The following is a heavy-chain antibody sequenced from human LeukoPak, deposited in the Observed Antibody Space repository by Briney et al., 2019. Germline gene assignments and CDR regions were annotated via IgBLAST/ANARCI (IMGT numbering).Heavy chain of an antibody. CDR1: GYTLTELS. V-gene: IGHV1-24*01. CDR2: FDPEYGET. D-gene: IGHD3-22*01. Sequence: ASLKVSCKVSGYTLTELSMHWVRQTPRKRLEWMGGFDPEYGETIYAQKFQGRVTMTEDTSTDTAYMELSSLRSEDTAVYYCATVRTTYYYDSSGPKDAFDIWGQGTMVTVSS. CDR3: ATVRTTYYYDSSGPKDAFDI. J-gene: IGHJ3*02.